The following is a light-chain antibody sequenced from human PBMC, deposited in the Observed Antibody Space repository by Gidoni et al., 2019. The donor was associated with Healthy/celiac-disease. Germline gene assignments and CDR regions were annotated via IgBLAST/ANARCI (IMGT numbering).Light chain of an antibody. CDR2: KAS. V-gene: IGKV1-5*03. J-gene: IGKJ1*01. CDR3: QQYNSYSRT. CDR1: QSISSW. Sequence: DIQMTQSPSTLSASVGDRVTITGRASQSISSWLAWYQQKPGKAPKLRIYKASSLESGVPSRFSGSGSGTEFTLTISSLQPDDFATYYCQQYNSYSRTFGQGTKVEIK.